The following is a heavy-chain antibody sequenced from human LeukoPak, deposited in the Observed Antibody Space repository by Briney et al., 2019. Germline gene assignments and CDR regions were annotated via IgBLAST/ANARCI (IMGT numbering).Heavy chain of an antibody. J-gene: IGHJ4*02. V-gene: IGHV4-59*08. CDR3: ARFSKYHDSSAHYLDY. Sequence: SETLSLTCTVSGGSINNYYWSWIRQPPGEGLEWIAYIYYTGRPNYNPSLKTRVTISVDTSKNQFSLRLNSVTAADTAVYYCARFSKYHDSSAHYLDYWGQGILVTVSS. CDR1: GGSINNYY. CDR2: IYYTGRP. D-gene: IGHD3-22*01.